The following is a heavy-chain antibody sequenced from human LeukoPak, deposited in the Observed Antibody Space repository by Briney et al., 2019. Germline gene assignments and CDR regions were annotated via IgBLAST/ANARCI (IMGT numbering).Heavy chain of an antibody. D-gene: IGHD3-16*02. Sequence: PSETLSLTCTVSGGSTSSSSYYWSWIRQPPGKGLEWIGYIYHSGSTYYNPSLKSRVTISVDRSKNQFSLKLSSVTAADTAVYYCARGDEGVIVSSYFDYWGQGTLVTVSS. V-gene: IGHV4-30-2*01. CDR3: ARGDEGVIVSSYFDY. J-gene: IGHJ4*02. CDR2: IYHSGST. CDR1: GGSTSSSSYY.